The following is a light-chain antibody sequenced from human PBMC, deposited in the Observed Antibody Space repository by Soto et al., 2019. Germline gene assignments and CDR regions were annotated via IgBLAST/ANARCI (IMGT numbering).Light chain of an antibody. CDR1: RGIMND. Sequence: AIQMTQSPSSLSASVGDRVTMTCRASRGIMNDLAWYQQKPGKAPKVLIYAASSLQSGVPLRFSGSGSGTDFTLTISSLQPEDFATYYCPQDYNYPLAFGQGTKVEIK. V-gene: IGKV1-6*01. CDR3: PQDYNYPLA. J-gene: IGKJ1*01. CDR2: AAS.